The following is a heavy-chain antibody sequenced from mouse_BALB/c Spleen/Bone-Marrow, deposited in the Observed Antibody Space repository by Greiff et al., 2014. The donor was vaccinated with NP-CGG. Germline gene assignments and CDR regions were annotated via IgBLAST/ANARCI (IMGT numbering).Heavy chain of an antibody. J-gene: IGHJ3*01. V-gene: IGHV1-63*02. CDR2: IYCGCGYT. Sequence: VQLQQSGAELVRPGTSVKMSCKAAGYTFTNYWIGWIKQRPGHGLEWIGDIYCGCGYTNYNEKFKGKTTLTADTSSNTTYMHLSNLTSEDSAIYYCAREGSYWGQGTLVTVSA. CDR3: AREGSY. CDR1: GYTFTNYW.